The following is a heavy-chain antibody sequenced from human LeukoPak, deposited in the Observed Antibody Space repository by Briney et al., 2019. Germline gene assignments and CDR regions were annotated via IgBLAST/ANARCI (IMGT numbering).Heavy chain of an antibody. J-gene: IGHJ1*01. Sequence: GGSLRLSCAASGFTFSSYSMNWVRQAPGKGLEWVSSISSSSSYIYYADSVKGRFTISRDNAKTSVYLQMNSLRAEDTVVYYCARRSGDGDYGSLVADAVDPSLQHWGQGTLVTVSS. CDR1: GFTFSSYS. D-gene: IGHD4-17*01. CDR2: ISSSSSYI. V-gene: IGHV3-21*01. CDR3: ARRSGDGDYGSLVADAVDPSLQH.